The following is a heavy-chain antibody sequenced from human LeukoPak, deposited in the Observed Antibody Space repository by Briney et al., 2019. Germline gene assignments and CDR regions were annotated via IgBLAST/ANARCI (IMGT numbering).Heavy chain of an antibody. J-gene: IGHJ3*02. CDR3: ARAIDGHPFDI. V-gene: IGHV1-2*02. D-gene: IGHD3-22*01. Sequence: ASVKVSCKASGYTFTGYYMHWVRQAPGQGLEWMGWISPNSGGTNYAQKFRGRVTMTRDTSISTAYMELSRLRSDDTAVYYCARAIDGHPFDIWGQGTMVTVSS. CDR2: ISPNSGGT. CDR1: GYTFTGYY.